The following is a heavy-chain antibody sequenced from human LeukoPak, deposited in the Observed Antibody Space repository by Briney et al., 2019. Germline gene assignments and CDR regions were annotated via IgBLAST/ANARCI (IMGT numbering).Heavy chain of an antibody. V-gene: IGHV3-21*01. Sequence: GESLRLSCAASGFTFSSYSMNWVRQAPGKELEWVSSISSSSSYIYYADSVKGRFTISRDNAKSSLYLQMNSLRAEDTAVYYCARDRRGYSYGGLDAFDIWGQGTMVTVSS. CDR2: ISSSSSYI. D-gene: IGHD5-18*01. J-gene: IGHJ3*02. CDR3: ARDRRGYSYGGLDAFDI. CDR1: GFTFSSYS.